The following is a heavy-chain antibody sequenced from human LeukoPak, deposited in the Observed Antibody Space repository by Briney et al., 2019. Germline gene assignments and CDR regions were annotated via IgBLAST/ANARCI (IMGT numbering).Heavy chain of an antibody. J-gene: IGHJ4*02. D-gene: IGHD3-22*01. V-gene: IGHV1-46*01. CDR3: ARDSTMIVVATGAYYFDY. Sequence: ASVKVSCKASGYTFTSYYMHWVRQAPGQGLEWMGIINPSGGSTSYAQKFQGRVTMTRDTSTSTVYMELSSLRSEDTAVYYCARDSTMIVVATGAYYFDYWGQGTLVTVYS. CDR2: INPSGGST. CDR1: GYTFTSYY.